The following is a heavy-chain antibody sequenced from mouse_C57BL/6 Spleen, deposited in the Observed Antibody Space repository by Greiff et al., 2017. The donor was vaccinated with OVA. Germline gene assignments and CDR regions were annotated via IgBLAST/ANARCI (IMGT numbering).Heavy chain of an antibody. CDR1: GYAFTNYL. CDR3: ARWDYGSSPWFAY. V-gene: IGHV1-54*01. CDR2: INPGSGGT. Sequence: QVQLQQSGAELVRPGTSVKVSCKASGYAFTNYLIEWVKQRPGQGLEWIGVINPGSGGTNYNEKFKGKATLTADKSSSTAYMQLSSLTSEDSAVYFCARWDYGSSPWFAYWGQGTLVTVSA. J-gene: IGHJ3*01. D-gene: IGHD1-1*01.